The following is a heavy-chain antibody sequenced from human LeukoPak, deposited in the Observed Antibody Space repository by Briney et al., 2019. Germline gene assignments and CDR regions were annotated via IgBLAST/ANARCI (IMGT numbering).Heavy chain of an antibody. CDR3: ARGDSSGWSTNAFDI. D-gene: IGHD6-19*01. CDR2: IKPSGGST. V-gene: IGHV1-46*01. J-gene: IGHJ3*02. Sequence: ASVKVSCKASGYTFTSYNMHWVRQAPGQGLEWMGIIKPSGGSTTYAQKFQGRVTMTRDMSTSTLYMELSSLRSEDTAVYYCARGDSSGWSTNAFDIWGQGTMVTVSS. CDR1: GYTFTSYN.